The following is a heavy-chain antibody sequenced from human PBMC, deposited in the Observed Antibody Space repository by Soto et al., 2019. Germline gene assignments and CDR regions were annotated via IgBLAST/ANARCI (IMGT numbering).Heavy chain of an antibody. Sequence: ASVKVSCKASGGTFSSYAISWVRQAPGQGLEWMGGIIPIFGTANYAQKFQGRVTITADESTSTAYMELSSLRSEDTAVYYCARVGSINYYGMYVWSQGTTVTVSS. V-gene: IGHV1-69*13. CDR2: IIPIFGTA. CDR1: GGTFSSYA. CDR3: ARVGSINYYGMYV. J-gene: IGHJ6*02. D-gene: IGHD3-10*01.